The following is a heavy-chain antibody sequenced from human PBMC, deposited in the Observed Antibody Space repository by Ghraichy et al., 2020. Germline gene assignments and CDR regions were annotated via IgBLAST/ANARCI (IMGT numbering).Heavy chain of an antibody. Sequence: GGSLNISCQGFGYSFYKYWIAWVRQVPGKGLEWMGMIYPANSDIRYNPSFQAQVTISADRSVSAAYLQWSSLRSSDTAVYYCARQTSPVGHDLRYYGMDVWGQGTTVTVSS. CDR3: ARQTSPVGHDLRYYGMDV. J-gene: IGHJ6*02. D-gene: IGHD3/OR15-3a*01. V-gene: IGHV5-51*01. CDR2: IYPANSDI. CDR1: GYSFYKYW.